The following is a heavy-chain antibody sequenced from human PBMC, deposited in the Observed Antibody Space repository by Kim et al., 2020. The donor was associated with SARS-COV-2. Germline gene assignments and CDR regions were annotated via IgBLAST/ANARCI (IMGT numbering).Heavy chain of an antibody. CDR2: IWYDGSNK. J-gene: IGHJ6*02. Sequence: GGSLRLSCAASGFTFSSYGMHWVRQAPGKGLEWVAVIWYDGSNKYYADSVKGRFTISRDNSKNTLYLQMNSLRAEDTAVYYCATYYYDSSGYYPDYYYYGMDVWGQGTTVTVSS. D-gene: IGHD3-22*01. CDR1: GFTFSSYG. V-gene: IGHV3-33*08. CDR3: ATYYYDSSGYYPDYYYYGMDV.